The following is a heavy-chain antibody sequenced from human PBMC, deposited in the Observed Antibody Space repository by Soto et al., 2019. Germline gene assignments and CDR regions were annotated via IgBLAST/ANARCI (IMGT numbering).Heavy chain of an antibody. CDR2: ISYDGSNK. V-gene: IGHV3-30-3*01. CDR1: GFTFSSYA. J-gene: IGHJ6*02. Sequence: QVQLVESGGGVVQPGRSLRLSCAASGFTFSSYAMHWVRQAPGKGLEWVAVISYDGSNKYYADSVKGRFTISRDNSKNTLYLQMNSLRAEDTAVYYCVRDWGFYGSGSYYKENYYYYGMDVWGQGTTVTVSS. D-gene: IGHD3-10*01. CDR3: VRDWGFYGSGSYYKENYYYYGMDV.